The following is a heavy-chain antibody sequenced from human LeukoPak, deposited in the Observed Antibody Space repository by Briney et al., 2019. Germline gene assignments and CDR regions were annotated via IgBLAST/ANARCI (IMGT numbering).Heavy chain of an antibody. CDR2: MNPNSGNT. V-gene: IGHV1-8*01. CDR1: GYTFTSYD. Sequence: GASVKVSCKASGYTFTSYDINWVRQATGQGLEWMGWMNPNSGNTGYAQKFQGRVTMTRNTSISTAYMELSSLRSEDTAVYYCARERNDILTGTNWFDPWGQGTLVTVSS. CDR3: ARERNDILTGTNWFDP. J-gene: IGHJ5*02. D-gene: IGHD3-9*01.